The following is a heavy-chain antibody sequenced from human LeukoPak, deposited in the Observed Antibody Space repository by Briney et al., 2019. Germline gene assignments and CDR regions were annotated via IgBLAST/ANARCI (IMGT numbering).Heavy chain of an antibody. J-gene: IGHJ3*02. CDR1: GFIVSRNY. D-gene: IGHD3-16*01. V-gene: IGHV3-53*01. CDR3: YGIHVGDTFDI. CDR2: ISSKYET. Sequence: GGSLRLSCAASGFIVSRNYMGWVRKAPGKGLEWVSAISSKYETYYADAVKGRFAISRDNSENTLYLQMNGLRAEDTAVYYCYGIHVGDTFDIWGRGTMVIVFS.